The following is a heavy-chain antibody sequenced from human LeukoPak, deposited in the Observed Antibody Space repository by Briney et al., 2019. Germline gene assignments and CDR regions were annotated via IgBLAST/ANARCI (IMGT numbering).Heavy chain of an antibody. CDR3: AKLPSYYYGLGSFVDAFDI. CDR1: GFTFSSYA. J-gene: IGHJ3*02. D-gene: IGHD3-10*01. CDR2: ISGSGGST. Sequence: PGGSLRLSCAASGFTFSSYAMSWVRQAPGKGLEWVSAISGSGGSTYYADSVKGRFTISRDNSKNTLYLQMNSLRAEDTAVYYCAKLPSYYYGLGSFVDAFDIWGQGTMVTVSS. V-gene: IGHV3-23*01.